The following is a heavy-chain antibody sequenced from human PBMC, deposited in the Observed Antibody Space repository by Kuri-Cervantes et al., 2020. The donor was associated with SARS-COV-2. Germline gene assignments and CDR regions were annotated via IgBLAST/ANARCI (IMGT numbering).Heavy chain of an antibody. Sequence: GESLKISCAASGFTFSSYAMSWVRQAPGKGLEWVANIKQDGSEKYYVDSVKGRFTISRDNAKNSLYLQMNSLRAEDTAVYYCARDTYYDFWSGYYPRDAFDIWGQGTMVTVSS. D-gene: IGHD3-3*01. J-gene: IGHJ3*02. CDR2: IKQDGSEK. CDR1: GFTFSSYA. CDR3: ARDTYYDFWSGYYPRDAFDI. V-gene: IGHV3-7*01.